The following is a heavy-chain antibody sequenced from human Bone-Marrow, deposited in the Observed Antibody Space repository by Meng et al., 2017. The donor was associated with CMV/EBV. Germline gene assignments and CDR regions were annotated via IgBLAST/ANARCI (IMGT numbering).Heavy chain of an antibody. V-gene: IGHV1-18*01. CDR2: ISAYNGNT. D-gene: IGHD6-19*01. CDR3: ARDGPSSGWRYGFYYYGMDV. CDR1: GYTFTSYG. J-gene: IGHJ6*02. Sequence: ASVKVFCKASGYTFTSYGISWVRQAPGQGLEWMGWISAYNGNTNYAQKLQGRVTMTTDTSTSTAYMELRSLRSDDTAVYYCARDGPSSGWRYGFYYYGMDVWGQGTTVTVSS.